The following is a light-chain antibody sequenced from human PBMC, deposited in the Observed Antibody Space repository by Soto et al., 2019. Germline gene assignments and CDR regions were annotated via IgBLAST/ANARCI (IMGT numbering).Light chain of an antibody. Sequence: EIVLTQSPATLSLSPGERATLSCRASQSVSNYLAWYQQKPGQAPRLLIYDAFNRATGIPARFSGSWSGTDFTLTISSLEPEDFAVYYCQKRSNWPNTFGKENNLEIK. CDR3: QKRSNWPNT. CDR2: DAF. CDR1: QSVSNY. V-gene: IGKV3-11*01. J-gene: IGKJ2*01.